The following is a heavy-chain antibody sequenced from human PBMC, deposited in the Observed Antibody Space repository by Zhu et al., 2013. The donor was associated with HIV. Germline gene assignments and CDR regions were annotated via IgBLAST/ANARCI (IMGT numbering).Heavy chain of an antibody. CDR3: ARALSPPLWFGAPTARSTYYYMDV. Sequence: VQLQESGPGLVKPSETLSLTCTVSGGSVNSGDYYWTWIRQPPGKGLEWIGYIYYTGSTNYNPSLKSRVTISQDTSKNQFSLKLSSVTAVDTAVYYCARALSPPLWFGAPTARSTYYYMDVWGKGTTVTVSS. J-gene: IGHJ6*03. V-gene: IGHV4-61*08. CDR1: GGSVNSGDYY. D-gene: IGHD3-10*01. CDR2: IYYTGST.